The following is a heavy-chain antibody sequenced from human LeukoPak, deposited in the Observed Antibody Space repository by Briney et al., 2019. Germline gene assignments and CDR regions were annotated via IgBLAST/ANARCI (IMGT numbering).Heavy chain of an antibody. D-gene: IGHD3-10*01. CDR3: AKGSHDSGGYYTSRYYFYMDV. J-gene: IGHJ6*03. V-gene: IGHV3-30*18. CDR2: ISYDGSKE. Sequence: GTSLRLSCAASGFRFITYGMHWVRQAPGKGLEWVAVISYDGSKEYYADSVKGRFTISRDIAKNTLYLQMSSLRVEDTALYYCAKGSHDSGGYYTSRYYFYMDVWGKGTTVTVSS. CDR1: GFRFITYG.